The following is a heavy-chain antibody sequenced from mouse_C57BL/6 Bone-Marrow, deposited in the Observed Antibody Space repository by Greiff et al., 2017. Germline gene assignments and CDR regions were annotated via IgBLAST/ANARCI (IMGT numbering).Heavy chain of an antibody. CDR2: ISSGGSYT. Sequence: VQLKESGGDLVKPGGSLKLSCAASGFTFSSYGMSWVRPTPDKRLEWVATISSGGSYTYYPDSVKGRFTISRDNAKNTLYLQMSSLKSEDTAMYYCARPLRYWGQGTTLTVSS. CDR3: ARPLRY. CDR1: GFTFSSYG. V-gene: IGHV5-6*01. J-gene: IGHJ2*01.